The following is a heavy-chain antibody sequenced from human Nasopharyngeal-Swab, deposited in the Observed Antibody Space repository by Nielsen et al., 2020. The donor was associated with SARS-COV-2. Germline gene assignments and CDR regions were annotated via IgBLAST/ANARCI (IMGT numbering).Heavy chain of an antibody. Sequence: GESLTISCAASGFTFSSYAMHWVRKAQGKGLEWVAVISYDGSNKYYADSVKGRFTISRDNSKNTLYLQMNSLRAEDTAVYYCARDGLLGYFDYWGQGTLVTVSS. CDR2: ISYDGSNK. CDR3: ARDGLLGYFDY. V-gene: IGHV3-30*04. CDR1: GFTFSSYA. D-gene: IGHD3-10*01. J-gene: IGHJ4*02.